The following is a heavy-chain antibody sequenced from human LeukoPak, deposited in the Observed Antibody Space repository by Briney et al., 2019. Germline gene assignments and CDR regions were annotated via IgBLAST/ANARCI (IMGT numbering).Heavy chain of an antibody. J-gene: IGHJ4*02. CDR2: IYTSGST. CDR3: ARHRTYYYDSSGYYVDY. Sequence: ASETLSLTCTVSGGSISSYYWGWIRQPAGKGLEWIGRIYTSGSTNFNPSLKTRVTMSVDTSKNQFSLKLSSVTAADTAVYYCARHRTYYYDSSGYYVDYWGQGTLVTVSS. CDR1: GGSISSYY. D-gene: IGHD3-22*01. V-gene: IGHV4-4*07.